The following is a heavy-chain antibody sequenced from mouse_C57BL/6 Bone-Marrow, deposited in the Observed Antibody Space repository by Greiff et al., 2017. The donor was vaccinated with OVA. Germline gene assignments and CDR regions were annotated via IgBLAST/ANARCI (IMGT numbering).Heavy chain of an antibody. V-gene: IGHV1-63*01. CDR2: IYPGGGYT. CDR3: ARSAAQVTRYYFDY. Sequence: QVQLQQPGAELVKPGASVKLSCKASGYTFTSYWMHWVKQRPGHGLEWIGDIYPGGGYTNYNEKFKGKATLTADKSSSTAYMQFSSLTSEDSAIYYCARSAAQVTRYYFDYWGQGTTLTVSS. D-gene: IGHD3-2*02. J-gene: IGHJ2*01. CDR1: GYTFTSYW.